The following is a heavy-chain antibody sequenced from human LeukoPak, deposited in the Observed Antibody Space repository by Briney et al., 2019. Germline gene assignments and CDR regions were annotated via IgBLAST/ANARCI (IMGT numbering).Heavy chain of an antibody. CDR1: GFSFGDYW. J-gene: IGHJ4*02. Sequence: GSLRLSCAASGFSFGDYWMSWIRQPPGKGLEWIGEINHSGSTNYNPSLKSRVTISVDTSKNQFSLKLSSVTAADTAVYYCARSLFWIGYDYIWGSYRSQGFDYWGQGTLVTVSS. CDR2: INHSGST. V-gene: IGHV4-34*01. D-gene: IGHD3-16*02. CDR3: ARSLFWIGYDYIWGSYRSQGFDY.